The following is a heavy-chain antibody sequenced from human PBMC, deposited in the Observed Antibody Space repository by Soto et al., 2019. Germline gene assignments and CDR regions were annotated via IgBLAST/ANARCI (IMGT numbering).Heavy chain of an antibody. D-gene: IGHD3-10*01. J-gene: IGHJ4*02. V-gene: IGHV4-31*03. CDR1: GGSISSGAFH. Sequence: SETLSLTCTVSGGSISSGAFHWNWVRQHPGKGLEWIGYVYYSGNTYYNPSLKSRLTISVDTSKNQFSLKLTSVTAADTAVYYCARDGGYGSGSYYFDYWGQGILVTVSS. CDR2: VYYSGNT. CDR3: ARDGGYGSGSYYFDY.